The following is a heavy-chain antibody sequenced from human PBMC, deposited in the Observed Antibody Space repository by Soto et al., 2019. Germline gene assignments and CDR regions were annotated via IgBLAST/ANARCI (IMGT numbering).Heavy chain of an antibody. CDR3: AHSRNLITEDAQVGDFDY. Sequence: QITLKESGPTQVKPTQTLTLTCSFSGFSLNTDGEGVGWVRQPPGEALEWLALIYWDDAERYSPSLKTILTITKDPSKNQVVLIMTNMDPVDTATYYCAHSRNLITEDAQVGDFDYWGQGTLVTVSS. V-gene: IGHV2-5*02. J-gene: IGHJ4*02. CDR2: IYWDDAE. CDR1: GFSLNTDGEG. D-gene: IGHD3-10*01.